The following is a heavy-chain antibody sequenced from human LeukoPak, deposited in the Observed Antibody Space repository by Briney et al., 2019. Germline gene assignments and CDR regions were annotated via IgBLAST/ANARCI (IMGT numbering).Heavy chain of an antibody. J-gene: IGHJ6*03. Sequence: GGSLRLSCAASGFTFSSYWMSWVRQAPGKGLEWVANIKQDGSEKYYVDSMKGRFTISRDNAKNTLYLQMNSLRAEDTAVYYCARDYYDSSHDYYYMDVWGKGTTVTISS. V-gene: IGHV3-7*03. CDR2: IKQDGSEK. CDR1: GFTFSSYW. D-gene: IGHD3-22*01. CDR3: ARDYYDSSHDYYYMDV.